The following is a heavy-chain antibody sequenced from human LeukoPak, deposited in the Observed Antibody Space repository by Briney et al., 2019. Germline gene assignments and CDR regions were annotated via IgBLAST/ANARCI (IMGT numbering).Heavy chain of an antibody. J-gene: IGHJ4*02. CDR3: ARDRNYEDFDY. V-gene: IGHV4-34*01. Sequence: KPSETLSLTCAVYGGSFSGYYWSWIRQPPGKGLEWIGEINHSGSTNYNPSLKSRVTISVDTSKNQFSLKLSSVTAADTAVYYCARDRNYEDFDYWGQGTLVTVSS. CDR2: INHSGST. D-gene: IGHD1-7*01. CDR1: GGSFSGYY.